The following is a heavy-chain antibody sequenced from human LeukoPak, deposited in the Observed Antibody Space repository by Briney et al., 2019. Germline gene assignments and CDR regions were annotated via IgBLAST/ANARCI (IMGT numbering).Heavy chain of an antibody. D-gene: IGHD5-18*01. V-gene: IGHV4-34*01. CDR3: AAAMAPHDAFDI. J-gene: IGHJ3*02. Sequence: SETLSLTCAVYGGSFSGYYWSWIRQPPGKGLEWIGEINHSGSTNYNPSLKSRVTISVDTSKNQFSLKLSSVTAADTAVYYCAAAMAPHDAFDIWGQGTMVTVSS. CDR1: GGSFSGYY. CDR2: INHSGST.